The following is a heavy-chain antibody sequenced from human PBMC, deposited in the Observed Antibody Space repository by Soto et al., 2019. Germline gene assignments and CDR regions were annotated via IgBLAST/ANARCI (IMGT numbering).Heavy chain of an antibody. CDR1: GFTFSSYA. J-gene: IGHJ5*02. V-gene: IGHV3-23*01. D-gene: IGHD3-22*01. CDR3: AKDYYDSSGYRVLGWFDP. CDR2: ISGSGGST. Sequence: PGGSLRLSCAASGFTFSSYAMSWVRQAPGKGLEWVSAISGSGGSTYYADSVKGRFTISRDNSKNTLYLQMNSLRAEDTAVYYCAKDYYDSSGYRVLGWFDPWGQGTLVTVSS.